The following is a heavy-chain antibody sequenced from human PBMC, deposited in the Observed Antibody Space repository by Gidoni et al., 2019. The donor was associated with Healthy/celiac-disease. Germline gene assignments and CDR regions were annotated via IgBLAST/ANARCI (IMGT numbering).Heavy chain of an antibody. CDR1: GFTFSSYA. CDR3: AKEILRFVDY. V-gene: IGHV3-23*01. Sequence: EVQLLESGGGFVQPVGSLRLSCSPSGFTFSSYAMSWVRQDPGKWLEWFSAISGSGGITYYADSVKGRFTISRDNSKNTLYMKMNSLRAEDTAVYYCAKEILRFVDYWGQGTMVTVSS. CDR2: ISGSGGIT. D-gene: IGHD3-3*01. J-gene: IGHJ4*02.